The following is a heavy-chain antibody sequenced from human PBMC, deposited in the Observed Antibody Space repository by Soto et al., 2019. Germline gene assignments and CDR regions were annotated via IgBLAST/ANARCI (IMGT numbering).Heavy chain of an antibody. CDR3: ARHRTWGELHPYYFDY. J-gene: IGHJ4*02. CDR2: IYYSGST. CDR1: GVSISSSSYY. V-gene: IGHV4-39*01. D-gene: IGHD1-7*01. Sequence: PSETLSLTCTVSGVSISSSSYYWGWIRQPPGKGLEWIGSIYYSGSTFYNPSLKSRVTISVDTSKNQFSLKLSSVTAADTAVYYCARHRTWGELHPYYFDYWGQGTLVTVSS.